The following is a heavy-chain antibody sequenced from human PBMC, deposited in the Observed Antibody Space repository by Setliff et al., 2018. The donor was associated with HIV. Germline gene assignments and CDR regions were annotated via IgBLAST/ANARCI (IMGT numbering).Heavy chain of an antibody. J-gene: IGHJ6*03. V-gene: IGHV4-59*08. D-gene: IGHD3-10*01. CDR3: ALGMVRGARYYYYYYMDV. CDR1: GGSISSYY. Sequence: PSETLSLTCTVSGGSISSYYWTWLRQFPGKGLEWIGFIFYTGSTTYNPSLNSRVTISVDTSKNQFSLKLSSVTAADTAVYYCALGMVRGARYYYYYYMDVWGKGTTVTVS. CDR2: IFYTGST.